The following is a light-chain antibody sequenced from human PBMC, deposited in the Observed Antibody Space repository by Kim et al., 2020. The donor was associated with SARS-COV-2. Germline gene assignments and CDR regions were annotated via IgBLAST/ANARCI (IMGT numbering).Light chain of an antibody. CDR1: KLGDKY. Sequence: SLSPGQTASITCSGDKLGDKYACWYQQKPGQSPVLVIYQDSKRPSGIPERFSGCNSGSTATLTISGTQAMDEADYYCQAWDSSIYVFGTETKVTVL. CDR2: QDS. J-gene: IGLJ1*01. CDR3: QAWDSSIYV. V-gene: IGLV3-1*01.